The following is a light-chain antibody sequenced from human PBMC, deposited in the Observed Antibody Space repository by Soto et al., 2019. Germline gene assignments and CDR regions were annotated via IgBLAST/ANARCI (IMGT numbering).Light chain of an antibody. J-gene: IGLJ2*01. CDR1: SSNIENNY. CDR3: GTWDSSLNGVV. CDR2: DNN. Sequence: QSVLTQPPSVSAAPGQKVTISCSGSSSNIENNYVSWYQQLPGTAPKLLIYDNNKRPSEIPDRFSGSKSGTSATLGITGLQTGDDADYHCGTWDSSLNGVVFGGGTKVTVL. V-gene: IGLV1-51*01.